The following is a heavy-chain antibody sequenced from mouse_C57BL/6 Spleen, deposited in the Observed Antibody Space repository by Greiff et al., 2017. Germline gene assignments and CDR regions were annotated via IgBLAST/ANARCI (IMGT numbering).Heavy chain of an antibody. CDR3: ARRDYGSRGYAMDD. CDR1: GYSFTGYY. J-gene: IGHJ4*01. D-gene: IGHD1-1*01. V-gene: IGHV1-42*01. Sequence: EVQLQQSGPELVKPGASVKISCKASGYSFTGYYMNWVKQSPEKSLEWIGEINPSTGGTTYNQKFKAKATLTVDKSSSTAYMQLKSLTSEDSAVYYCARRDYGSRGYAMDDWGQGTSVTVSA. CDR2: INPSTGGT.